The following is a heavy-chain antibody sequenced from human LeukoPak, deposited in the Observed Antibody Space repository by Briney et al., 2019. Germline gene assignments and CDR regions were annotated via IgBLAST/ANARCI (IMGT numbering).Heavy chain of an antibody. J-gene: IGHJ3*02. Sequence: PSETLSLTCTVSGGSISSSSYYWGWIRQPPGKGLEWIGSIYYSGSTYYNPSLKSRVTISVDTSKNQFPLKLSSVTAADTAVYYCARHRGYYDSRTGRLDAFDIWGQGTMVTVSS. CDR1: GGSISSSSYY. D-gene: IGHD3-22*01. CDR2: IYYSGST. CDR3: ARHRGYYDSRTGRLDAFDI. V-gene: IGHV4-39*01.